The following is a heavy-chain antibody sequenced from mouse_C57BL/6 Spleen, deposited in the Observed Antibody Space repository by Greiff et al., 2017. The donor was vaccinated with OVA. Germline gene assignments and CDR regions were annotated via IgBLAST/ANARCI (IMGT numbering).Heavy chain of an antibody. J-gene: IGHJ2*01. D-gene: IGHD3-3*01. CDR1: GFTFSDYY. CDR3: ARRDLGTGCFDY. Sequence: EVKLMESGGGLVQPGGSLKLSCAASGFTFSDYYMYWVRQTPEKRLEWVAYISNGGGSTYYPDTVKGRFTISRDNAKNTLYLQMSRLKSEDTAMYYCARRDLGTGCFDYWGQGTTLTVSS. CDR2: ISNGGGST. V-gene: IGHV5-12*01.